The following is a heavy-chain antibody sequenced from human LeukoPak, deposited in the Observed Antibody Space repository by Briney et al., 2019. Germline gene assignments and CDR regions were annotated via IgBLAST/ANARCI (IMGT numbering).Heavy chain of an antibody. CDR3: AKALGGDDIFDY. Sequence: PGRSLRLSCAASGFTFSSYGMHWVRQAPGKGLEWVAVISYDGSNKYYADSVKGRFTIARDNSKNTLYLQMNSLRAEDTAVYYCAKALGGDDIFDYWGQGTLVTVSS. D-gene: IGHD2-21*01. CDR1: GFTFSSYG. CDR2: ISYDGSNK. V-gene: IGHV3-30*18. J-gene: IGHJ4*02.